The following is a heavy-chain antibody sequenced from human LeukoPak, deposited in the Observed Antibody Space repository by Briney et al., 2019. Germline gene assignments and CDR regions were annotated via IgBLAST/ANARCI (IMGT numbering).Heavy chain of an antibody. V-gene: IGHV3-23*01. D-gene: IGHD6-13*01. Sequence: GGSLRLSCAASGFTFSSYAMSWVRQAPGKGLEWVSAISGSGGSTYYADSVKGRFTISRDNSKNTLYLQMNSLTAADTAVYYCARGSPSTAAVPASWGQGTLVTVSS. J-gene: IGHJ5*02. CDR2: ISGSGGST. CDR3: ARGSPSTAAVPAS. CDR1: GFTFSSYA.